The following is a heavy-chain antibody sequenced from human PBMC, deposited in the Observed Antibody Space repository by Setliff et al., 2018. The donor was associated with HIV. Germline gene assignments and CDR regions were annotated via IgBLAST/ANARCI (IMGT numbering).Heavy chain of an antibody. Sequence: ASVKVSCKASGYTFTAYNIQWVRQAPGQGLEWVGWINPNTGDTSYAENLQGWVTLTRDTSISTAYLEVRSDDTAVYYCARKRVGCAGIDVWGQGTTVTVSS. J-gene: IGHJ6*02. CDR1: GYTFTAYN. V-gene: IGHV1-2*04. CDR2: INPNTGDT. CDR3: ARKRVGCAGIDV. D-gene: IGHD1-26*01.